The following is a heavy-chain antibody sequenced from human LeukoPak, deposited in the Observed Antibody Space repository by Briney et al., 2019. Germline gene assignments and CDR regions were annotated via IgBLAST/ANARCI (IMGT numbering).Heavy chain of an antibody. CDR1: GFTFSTYT. Sequence: AGGSLRLSCAASGFTFSTYTMNWVRQAPGKGLEWVSSITTSSSYIYYADSVKGRFTISRDNAKNSLYLQMNSLRAEDTAVYYCARHVVALGFDYWGQGTLVTVSS. CDR2: ITTSSSYI. J-gene: IGHJ4*02. V-gene: IGHV3-21*01. D-gene: IGHD3-22*01. CDR3: ARHVVALGFDY.